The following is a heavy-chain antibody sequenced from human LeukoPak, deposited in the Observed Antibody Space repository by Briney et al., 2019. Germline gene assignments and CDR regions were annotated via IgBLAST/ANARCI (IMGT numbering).Heavy chain of an antibody. V-gene: IGHV4-59*12. CDR3: ARGRGGMATIIPRFNY. CDR1: GGSISSYY. J-gene: IGHJ4*02. CDR2: IYYSGST. Sequence: SETLSLTCTVSGGSISSYYWSWIRQPPGKGLEWIGYIYYSGSTNYNPSLKSRVTISVDTSKNQFSLKLSSVTAADTAVYYCARGRGGMATIIPRFNYWGQGTLVTVSS. D-gene: IGHD5-24*01.